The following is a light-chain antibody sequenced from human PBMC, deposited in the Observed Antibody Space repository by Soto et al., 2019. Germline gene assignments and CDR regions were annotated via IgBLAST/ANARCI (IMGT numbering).Light chain of an antibody. CDR2: DAS. CDR3: QHYNSYSEA. J-gene: IGKJ1*01. Sequence: DIQMTQYPSTLSASVGERVTISCRASQSVNHWLAWYQRKPGKAPKLLIHDASTLESGIPSRFSGSGSGTEFTLTISSLQPDDFATYYCQHYNSYSEAFGQGTKGDIK. CDR1: QSVNHW. V-gene: IGKV1-5*01.